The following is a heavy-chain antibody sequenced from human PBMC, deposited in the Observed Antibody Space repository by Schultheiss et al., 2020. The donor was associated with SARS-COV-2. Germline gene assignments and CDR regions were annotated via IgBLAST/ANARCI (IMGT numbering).Heavy chain of an antibody. Sequence: GGSLRLSCAASGFTFSSYGMHWVRQAPGKGLEWVAVIWHDGTNKYYADSVKGRFTISRDNSKNTLFLQMSSLRVEDTAVYYCARVPSRGYGDPYYFDYWCQGTLVTVSS. V-gene: IGHV3-33*01. CDR3: ARVPSRGYGDPYYFDY. CDR1: GFTFSSYG. D-gene: IGHD4-17*01. J-gene: IGHJ4*02. CDR2: IWHDGTNK.